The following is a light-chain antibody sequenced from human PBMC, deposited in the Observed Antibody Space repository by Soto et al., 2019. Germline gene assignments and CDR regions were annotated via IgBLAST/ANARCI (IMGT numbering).Light chain of an antibody. CDR2: DAS. Sequence: DIQMTQSPFTLSASVGDRVTITCGASQNINKRLAWHQQKPGKAPKVLIYDASNLKSGVPSRFSGSGSGTEFILTISSLQPDDFATYYCQQYYTYPWTFGQGTKVDI. V-gene: IGKV1-5*01. J-gene: IGKJ1*01. CDR1: QNINKR. CDR3: QQYYTYPWT.